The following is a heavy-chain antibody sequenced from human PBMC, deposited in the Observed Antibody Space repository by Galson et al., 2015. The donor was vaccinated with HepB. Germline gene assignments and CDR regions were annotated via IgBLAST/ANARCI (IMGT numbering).Heavy chain of an antibody. Sequence: SVKVSCKASGGTFSSYAISWVRQAPGQGLEWMGGIIPIFGIANYAQKFQGRVTITADESTSTAYMELSSLRSEDTAEYYCARGTIVVVPAAMNYYYYGMDVWGQGTTVTVSS. V-gene: IGHV1-69*13. CDR2: IIPIFGIA. J-gene: IGHJ6*02. D-gene: IGHD2-2*01. CDR1: GGTFSSYA. CDR3: ARGTIVVVPAAMNYYYYGMDV.